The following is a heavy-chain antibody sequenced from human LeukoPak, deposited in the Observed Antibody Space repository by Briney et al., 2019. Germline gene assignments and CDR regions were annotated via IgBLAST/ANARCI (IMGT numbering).Heavy chain of an antibody. D-gene: IGHD3-22*01. CDR1: GFTFSDYY. V-gene: IGHV3-11*04. CDR2: ISSSVSTI. CDR3: ARGYYDSSGYPLFDY. J-gene: IGHJ4*02. Sequence: RGSLRLSRAASGFTFSDYYMNWIREAPGKGVGWVSYISSSVSTIYYADSVKGRFTISRDNAKNSLYLQMNSLRAEDTAVYYCARGYYDSSGYPLFDYWGQGTLVTVSS.